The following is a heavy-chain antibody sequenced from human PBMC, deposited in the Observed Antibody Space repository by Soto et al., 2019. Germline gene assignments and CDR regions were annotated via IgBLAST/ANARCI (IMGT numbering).Heavy chain of an antibody. CDR2: ISGSGGNT. Sequence: SAGSLRPSCAASGFTFSSSAMSWVRQAPGKGLEWVSTISGSGGNTNYADSVKGRFSISRDNSMNTLYLQMNSLGAEDTAVYYCAQSALAAAGSGPFDYWGQGT. V-gene: IGHV3-23*01. D-gene: IGHD6-13*01. J-gene: IGHJ4*02. CDR3: AQSALAAAGSGPFDY. CDR1: GFTFSSSA.